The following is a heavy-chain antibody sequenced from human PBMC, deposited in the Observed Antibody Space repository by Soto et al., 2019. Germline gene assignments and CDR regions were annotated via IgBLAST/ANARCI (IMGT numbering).Heavy chain of an antibody. Sequence: QITLKESGPTLVKPTQTLTLTCTFSGFSLSTSGVGVGWIRQPPGKALEWLALIYWDDDKRYSPSLKSRLTITKDTSTTLVVLIMTNMDAVYTTTHYCAHSDYVWGSHRPCLDHWGQGTLVTVSS. D-gene: IGHD3-16*02. CDR2: IYWDDDK. J-gene: IGHJ4*02. V-gene: IGHV2-5*02. CDR1: GFSLSTSGVG. CDR3: AHSDYVWGSHRPCLDH.